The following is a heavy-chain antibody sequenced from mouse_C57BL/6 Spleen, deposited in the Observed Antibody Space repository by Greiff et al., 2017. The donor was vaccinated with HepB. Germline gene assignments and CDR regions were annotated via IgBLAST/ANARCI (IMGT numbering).Heavy chain of an antibody. Sequence: EVQLVESGGGLVQPKGSLKLSCAASGFSFNTYAMNWVRQAPGKGLEWVARIRSKSNNYATYYADSVKDRFTISRDDSESMLYLQMNNLKTEDTAMYYCVRHYYYGSSGAMDYWGQGTSVTVSS. J-gene: IGHJ4*01. CDR2: IRSKSNNYAT. D-gene: IGHD1-1*01. CDR3: VRHYYYGSSGAMDY. CDR1: GFSFNTYA. V-gene: IGHV10-1*01.